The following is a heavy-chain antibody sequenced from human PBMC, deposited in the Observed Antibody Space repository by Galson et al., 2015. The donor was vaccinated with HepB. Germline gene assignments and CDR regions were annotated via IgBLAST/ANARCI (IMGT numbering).Heavy chain of an antibody. D-gene: IGHD5-24*01. CDR3: ARDEMATIPFDY. V-gene: IGHV3-30*04. CDR2: ISYDGSNK. Sequence: SLRLSCAASGFTFSSYAMHWVRQAPGKGLEWVAVISYDGSNKYYADSVKGRFTISRDNSKNTLYLQMNSLRAEDTAVYYCARDEMATIPFDYWGQGTLVTVSS. CDR1: GFTFSSYA. J-gene: IGHJ4*02.